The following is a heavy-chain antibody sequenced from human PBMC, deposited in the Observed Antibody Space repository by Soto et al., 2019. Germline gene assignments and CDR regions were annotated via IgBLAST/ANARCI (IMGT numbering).Heavy chain of an antibody. CDR2: ITDSGTGT. CDR1: GFTFSICV. D-gene: IGHD6-13*01. CDR3: AKGLINGRWYAED. J-gene: IGHJ4*02. V-gene: IGHV3-23*01. Sequence: EVHLLESGGGLVHPGESLRLSCGASGFTFSICVMTWVRQAPGQGLEWVSCITDSGTGTYYADSVKGRFTIARDNSKNTMSLQMNNLRAEDTGVYYCAKGLINGRWYAEDWGQGTLVTVSS.